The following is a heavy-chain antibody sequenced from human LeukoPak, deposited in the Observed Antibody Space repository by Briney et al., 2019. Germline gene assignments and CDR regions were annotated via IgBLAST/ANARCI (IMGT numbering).Heavy chain of an antibody. D-gene: IGHD3-10*01. CDR2: ISPYNGNT. Sequence: GASVKVSCKPSGYIFTNYGVTWVRQAPGQGLEWMGWISPYNGNTNYAQKLQGRVTMTTDTSTSTAYMELRSLRSDDTAVYYCAREGYYGSGSMDVWGQGTTVTVSS. J-gene: IGHJ6*02. CDR1: GYIFTNYG. CDR3: AREGYYGSGSMDV. V-gene: IGHV1-18*01.